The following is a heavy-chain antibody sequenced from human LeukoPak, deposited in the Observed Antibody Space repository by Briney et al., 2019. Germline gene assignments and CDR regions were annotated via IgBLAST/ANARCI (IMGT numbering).Heavy chain of an antibody. J-gene: IGHJ4*02. Sequence: GGSLRLSCAASGFTFSTYWMHWVRQAPGKGLVWVSRIKSDGSSTSYADSVKGRFTISRDNAKNTLYLQMNSLRAEDTAVYYCARAYPIDYWGQGTLVTVSS. V-gene: IGHV3-74*01. CDR2: IKSDGSST. CDR3: ARAYPIDY. CDR1: GFTFSTYW.